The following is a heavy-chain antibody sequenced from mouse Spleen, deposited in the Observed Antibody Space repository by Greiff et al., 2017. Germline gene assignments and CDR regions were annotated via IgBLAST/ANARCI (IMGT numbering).Heavy chain of an antibody. Sequence: VQLQQSGPGLVQPSQSLSITCTVSGFSLTSYGVHWVRQSPGKGLEWLGVIWRGGSTDYNAAFMSRLSITKDNSKSQVFFKMNSLQADDTAIYYCAKNSDYYGSSYRAMDYWGQGTSVTVSS. D-gene: IGHD1-1*01. CDR3: AKNSDYYGSSYRAMDY. J-gene: IGHJ4*01. V-gene: IGHV2-5*01. CDR2: IWRGGST. CDR1: GFSLTSYG.